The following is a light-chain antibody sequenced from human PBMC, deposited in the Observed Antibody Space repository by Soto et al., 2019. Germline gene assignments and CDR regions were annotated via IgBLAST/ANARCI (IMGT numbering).Light chain of an antibody. V-gene: IGLV1-40*01. Sequence: QSVLTQPPSVSGAPGQRVTISCTGSSSNIGAGYDVHWYRHLPGTAPKLLIYNNNIRPPGVPDRFPGSKSGTSASLAITGLQAEDEADYYCQSYDSSLSGYVFGTGTKVTVL. J-gene: IGLJ1*01. CDR3: QSYDSSLSGYV. CDR1: SSNIGAGYD. CDR2: NNN.